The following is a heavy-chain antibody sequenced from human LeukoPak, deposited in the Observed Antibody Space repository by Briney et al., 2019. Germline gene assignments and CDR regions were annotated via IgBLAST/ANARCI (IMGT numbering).Heavy chain of an antibody. CDR1: GFTFSSYM. Sequence: GESLRLSCAASGFTFSSYMMTWVRQAPGKGLEWVANIKPDGGEKFYVDSVRGRFTISRDNAKNSLYLQMNSLRAEDTAVYYCASSSLWSGILEYWGQGTLVIVSS. J-gene: IGHJ4*02. V-gene: IGHV3-7*01. CDR2: IKPDGGEK. D-gene: IGHD3-3*01. CDR3: ASSSLWSGILEY.